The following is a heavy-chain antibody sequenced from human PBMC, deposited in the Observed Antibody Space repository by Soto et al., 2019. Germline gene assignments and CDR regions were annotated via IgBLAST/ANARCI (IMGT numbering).Heavy chain of an antibody. CDR2: IYYSGIT. Sequence: QVQLQESGPGLVKPSETLSLTCSVSGGSIRSWYWSWIRQPPGKGLEWIGYIYYSGITNYNPSLKXRVPISVDTSKNQFSLKLSSVTAADTAVYYCARRYGSAIDYWGQGTLVTVSS. CDR3: ARRYGSAIDY. J-gene: IGHJ4*02. CDR1: GGSIRSWY. D-gene: IGHD1-26*01. V-gene: IGHV4-59*08.